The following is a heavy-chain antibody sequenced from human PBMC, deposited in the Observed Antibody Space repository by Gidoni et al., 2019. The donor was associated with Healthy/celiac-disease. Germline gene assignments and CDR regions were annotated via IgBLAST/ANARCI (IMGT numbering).Heavy chain of an antibody. CDR2: ISGSGGST. CDR3: AREFGEFVFDAFDI. CDR1: GFTFSSYA. Sequence: EVQLLESGGGLVQPGWSLRLSCPASGFTFSSYAMSWVRQAPGKGLEWVAAISGSGGSTYYADAVKGRFTISRDNSKNTLYLQMNSLRAEDTAVYYCAREFGEFVFDAFDIWGQGTMVTVSS. D-gene: IGHD3-10*01. J-gene: IGHJ3*02. V-gene: IGHV3-23*01.